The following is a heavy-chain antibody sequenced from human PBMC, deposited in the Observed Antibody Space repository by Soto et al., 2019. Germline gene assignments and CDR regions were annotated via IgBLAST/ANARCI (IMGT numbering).Heavy chain of an antibody. CDR2: IKSKTDGGTT. CDR1: GFTFSNAW. J-gene: IGHJ4*02. V-gene: IGHV3-15*01. D-gene: IGHD6-19*01. CDR3: TTGRYSSGWYAY. Sequence: GGSLRLSCAASGFTFSNAWMSWVRQAPGKGLEWVGRIKSKTDGGTTDYAAPVKGRFTISRDDSKNTLYLQMNSLKTEDTAVYYCTTGRYSSGWYAYWGQGTLVTVSS.